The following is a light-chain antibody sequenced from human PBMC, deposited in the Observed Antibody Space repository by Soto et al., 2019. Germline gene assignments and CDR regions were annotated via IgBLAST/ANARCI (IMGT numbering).Light chain of an antibody. V-gene: IGLV2-11*01. CDR1: SSDVGGYKY. Sequence: QSVLTQPRSVSGSPGQSVTISCTGTSSDVGGYKYVSWYQEHPGKAPKLMIYDVSKRPSGVPDRFSGSKSGNTASLTISGLQAEDEADYYCCSYAGRSVVFGGGTKLTVL. CDR3: CSYAGRSVV. J-gene: IGLJ2*01. CDR2: DVS.